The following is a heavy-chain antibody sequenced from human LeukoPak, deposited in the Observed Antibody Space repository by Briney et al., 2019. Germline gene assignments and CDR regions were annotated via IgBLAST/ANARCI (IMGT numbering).Heavy chain of an antibody. CDR1: GDSVSSNSAG. Sequence: SQTLSLTCVISGDSVSSNSAGWNWIRQSPSRGLEWLGRTYYRSKWYTDIADSVEGRMTINADTSRNQLPLQLNSLIPEDTAVYYCAKGGLVQGAMFPTLGFDPWGQGTLVTVSS. J-gene: IGHJ5*02. CDR2: TYYRSKWYT. V-gene: IGHV6-1*01. D-gene: IGHD3-10*01. CDR3: AKGGLVQGAMFPTLGFDP.